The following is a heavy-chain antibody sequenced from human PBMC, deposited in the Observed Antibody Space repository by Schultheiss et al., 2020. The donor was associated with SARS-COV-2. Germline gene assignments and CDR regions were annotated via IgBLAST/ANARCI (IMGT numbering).Heavy chain of an antibody. CDR3: AKEAVSGLSVGENWFDP. V-gene: IGHV3-30*18. Sequence: GGSLRLSCVVSGFTFNNYGMHWVRQAPGKGLEWVAGISYEGSKKYYADSVQGRFTISRDNSKNTLHLQMNSLRTEDTAVYYCAKEAVSGLSVGENWFDPWGQGTLVTVSS. CDR1: GFTFNNYG. D-gene: IGHD6-19*01. J-gene: IGHJ5*02. CDR2: ISYEGSKK.